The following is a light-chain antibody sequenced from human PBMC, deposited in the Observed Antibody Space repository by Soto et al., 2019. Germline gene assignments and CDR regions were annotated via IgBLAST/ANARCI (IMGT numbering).Light chain of an antibody. CDR2: VAS. Sequence: EIVMTQSPATLSVSPGERATLSCRASQSVSSNLAWYQQKPGQTPKLLIYVASTRATGIPARFRGSGSGTEFTLTISSLQSEDFAVYYCQQYNVWPLTFGGGTKGEFK. V-gene: IGKV3-15*01. J-gene: IGKJ4*01. CDR1: QSVSSN. CDR3: QQYNVWPLT.